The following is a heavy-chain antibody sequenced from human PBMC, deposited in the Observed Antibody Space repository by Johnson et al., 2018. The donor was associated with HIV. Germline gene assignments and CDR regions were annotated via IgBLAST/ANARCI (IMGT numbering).Heavy chain of an antibody. Sequence: VQLVESGGGLVQPGGSLRLSCAASGFTFSSYAMSWVRQAPGKGLEWVSAISGSARSTYYADSVRGRFTISTDNSKKTLFLQMNSLRVEDTAVYYCAKDRITQGIYDAFDIWGQGTMVTVSS. CDR2: ISGSARST. J-gene: IGHJ3*02. D-gene: IGHD3-3*02. CDR1: GFTFSSYA. V-gene: IGHV3-23*04. CDR3: AKDRITQGIYDAFDI.